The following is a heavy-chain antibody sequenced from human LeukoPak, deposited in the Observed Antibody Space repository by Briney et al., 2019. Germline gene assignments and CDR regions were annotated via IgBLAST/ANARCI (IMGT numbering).Heavy chain of an antibody. Sequence: GGSLRLSCAASGFTFRNSAMSWVCQAPGKGPEWVSAISDSGGKTYYSDSVKGRFTISRDNSKNTLYLQMNSLRGDDTAVYYCAKDRLVHDSWGQGTLVTVSS. V-gene: IGHV3-23*01. CDR2: ISDSGGKT. J-gene: IGHJ4*02. CDR3: AKDRLVHDS. CDR1: GFTFRNSA. D-gene: IGHD6-13*01.